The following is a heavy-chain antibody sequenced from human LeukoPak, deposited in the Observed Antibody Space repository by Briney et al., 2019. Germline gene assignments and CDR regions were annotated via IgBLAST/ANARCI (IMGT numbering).Heavy chain of an antibody. V-gene: IGHV3-30*18. J-gene: IGHJ4*02. CDR2: ISYDGSNK. Sequence: GGSLRLSCAASGFTFSNAWMSWVRQAPGKGLEWVAVISYDGSNKYYADSVKGRFTISRDNSKNTLYLQMNSLRAEDTAVYYCAKQSLADCIRCPFDSWGQGALVTVSS. CDR3: AKQSLADCIRCPFDS. CDR1: GFTFSNAW. D-gene: IGHD2-15*01.